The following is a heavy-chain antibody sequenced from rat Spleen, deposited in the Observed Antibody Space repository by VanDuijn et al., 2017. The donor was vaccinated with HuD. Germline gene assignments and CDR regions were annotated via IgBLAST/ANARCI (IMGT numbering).Heavy chain of an antibody. Sequence: EVQLVESGGGLVQPGRSLKLSCAASGFTFSDFYMAWIRQAPGKGLEWVASITNTGRSTYYRDSVKGRFTISRDNAKSTLYLQMDSLRSEDTATYDCARHIHPLYFDYWGQGVMVTVSS. CDR1: GFTFSDFY. CDR2: ITNTGRST. V-gene: IGHV5-25*01. D-gene: IGHD3-8*01. CDR3: ARHIHPLYFDY. J-gene: IGHJ2*01.